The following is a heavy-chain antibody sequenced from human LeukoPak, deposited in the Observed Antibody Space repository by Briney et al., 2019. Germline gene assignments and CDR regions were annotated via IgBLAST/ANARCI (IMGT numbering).Heavy chain of an antibody. V-gene: IGHV3-30-3*01. CDR2: ISYDGSNK. D-gene: IGHD1-1*01. Sequence: GRSLRLSCAASEFTFSSYAMHWVRQAPGKGLEWMAVISYDGSNKYYADSVXGRFTVSRDNSKNTLYLQVNSLRAEDTAVYYXANTLDWSYFDFWGQGTLVTVSS. CDR3: ANTLDWSYFDF. CDR1: EFTFSSYA. J-gene: IGHJ4*02.